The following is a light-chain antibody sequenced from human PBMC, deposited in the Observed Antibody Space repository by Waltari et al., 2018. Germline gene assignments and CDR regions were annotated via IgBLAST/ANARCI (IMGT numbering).Light chain of an antibody. J-gene: IGLJ2*01. V-gene: IGLV2-14*03. CDR1: TRDIGGYNY. CDR3: TSYTTTSTLVL. Sequence: QSALTQPASVSGSPGQSITIPCTGTTRDIGGYNYVSLYQPPPGRAPKLMIYDVTDRPSGISIRFSGSKSGNTASLTISGLRAEDEAYYYCTSYTTTSTLVLFGGGTKLTVL. CDR2: DVT.